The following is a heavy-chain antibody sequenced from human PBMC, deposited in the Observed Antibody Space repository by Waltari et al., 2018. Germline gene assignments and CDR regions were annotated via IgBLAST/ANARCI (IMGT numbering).Heavy chain of an antibody. Sequence: QVQLVQSGAEVKKPGSSVKVSCKASGGTFSSYAISWVRQAPGQGLEWMGGSIPSCGTANDAQKFQGRVTSTTDKSTSTAYMELSSLRSEDTAVYYCARGPELLADYFDYWGQGTLVTVSS. D-gene: IGHD1-7*01. CDR3: ARGPELLADYFDY. CDR1: GGTFSSYA. J-gene: IGHJ4*02. CDR2: SIPSCGTA. V-gene: IGHV1-69*05.